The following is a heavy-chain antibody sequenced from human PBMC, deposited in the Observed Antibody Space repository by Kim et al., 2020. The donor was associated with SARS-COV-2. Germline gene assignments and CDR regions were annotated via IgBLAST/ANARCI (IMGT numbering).Heavy chain of an antibody. Sequence: GWMNPNSGNTGYAQKFQGRVTMTRNTSISTAYMELSSLRSEDTAVYYCARGKGPNYYDSSGYYNYYFDYWGQGTLVTVSS. CDR2: MNPNSGNT. CDR3: ARGKGPNYYDSSGYYNYYFDY. J-gene: IGHJ4*02. V-gene: IGHV1-8*01. D-gene: IGHD3-22*01.